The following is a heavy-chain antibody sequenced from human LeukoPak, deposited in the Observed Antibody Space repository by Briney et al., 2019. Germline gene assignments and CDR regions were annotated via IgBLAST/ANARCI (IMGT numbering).Heavy chain of an antibody. J-gene: IGHJ3*02. Sequence: GGSLRLSCAVSGFTFSTKSMNWVRQAPGKGLEWVSYITADSGTTYYADSVKGRFTISRDNSRNTLYLQMNSLRAEDTAVYYCALYCSGGSCYSMGGAFDIWGQGTMVTVSS. CDR3: ALYCSGGSCYSMGGAFDI. CDR1: GFTFSTKS. V-gene: IGHV3-48*04. D-gene: IGHD2-15*01. CDR2: ITADSGTT.